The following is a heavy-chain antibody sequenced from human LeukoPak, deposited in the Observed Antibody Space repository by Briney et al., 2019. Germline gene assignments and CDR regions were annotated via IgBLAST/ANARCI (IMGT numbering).Heavy chain of an antibody. Sequence: GGSLRLSCTASGFDFDEHGMSWVRQVPGKGLDWVSGINWSGGSTGYADPLRGRFTISRDNAKNSLYLQMDSLRAEDTALYYCARAPITSPFYFDYWGQGTLVTVST. V-gene: IGHV3-20*04. CDR1: GFDFDEHG. CDR3: ARAPITSPFYFDY. J-gene: IGHJ4*02. D-gene: IGHD2-2*01. CDR2: INWSGGST.